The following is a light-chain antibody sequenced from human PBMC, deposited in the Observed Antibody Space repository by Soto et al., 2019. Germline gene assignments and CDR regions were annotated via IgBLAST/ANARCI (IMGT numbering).Light chain of an antibody. V-gene: IGLV3-1*01. CDR2: QDS. Sequence: SYELTQPPSVSVSPGQTASITCSGDTLGAKYACWYQQKPSQSPVLVIYQDSKRPSGIPERFSGSNSGNTATLTISWTQAMDEADYYCQAWDSSTAYVFGTGTKLTVL. CDR1: TLGAKY. J-gene: IGLJ1*01. CDR3: QAWDSSTAYV.